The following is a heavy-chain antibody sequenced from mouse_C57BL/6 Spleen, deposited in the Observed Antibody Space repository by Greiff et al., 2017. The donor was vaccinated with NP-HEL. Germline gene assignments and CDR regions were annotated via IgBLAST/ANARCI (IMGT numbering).Heavy chain of an antibody. J-gene: IGHJ4*01. Sequence: EVQLQQSGPELVKPGASVKISCKASGYTFTDYYMNWVKQSHGKSLEWIGDINPNNGGTSYNQKFTGKATLTVDKSSSTAYMELRSLTSEDSAVYYCARPNYYDYPGAMDYWGQGTSVTVSS. V-gene: IGHV1-26*01. D-gene: IGHD2-4*01. CDR2: INPNNGGT. CDR3: ARPNYYDYPGAMDY. CDR1: GYTFTDYY.